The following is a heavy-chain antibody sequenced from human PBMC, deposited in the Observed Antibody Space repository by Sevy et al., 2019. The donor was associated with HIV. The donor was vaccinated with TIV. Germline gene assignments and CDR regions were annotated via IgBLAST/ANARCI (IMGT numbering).Heavy chain of an antibody. Sequence: GGSLGLSCAASRFTFVSYTMNWVRQAPGKGLEWISSISSSSNSIDYADSVKGRFTISRDNAKNSLCLQMNSLRADDTAVYYCARDGAGGYGDYEVGYFDSWGQGTLVTVSS. D-gene: IGHD4-17*01. CDR2: ISSSSNSI. CDR1: RFTFVSYT. CDR3: ARDGAGGYGDYEVGYFDS. V-gene: IGHV3-21*01. J-gene: IGHJ4*02.